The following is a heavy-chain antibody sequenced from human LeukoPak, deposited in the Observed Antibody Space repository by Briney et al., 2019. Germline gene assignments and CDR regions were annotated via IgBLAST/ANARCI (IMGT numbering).Heavy chain of an antibody. D-gene: IGHD1-14*01. V-gene: IGHV3-7*01. CDR3: AREEPWGSAYGDV. CDR2: IHKDGGEK. Sequence: PVGSLRLSCTASGFILSDYWMRWVRAAPGKRLEWGATIHKDGGEKWYVDAVKGRVTISRDNVRNSLYLQMNSLRAEDTAVYYCAREEPWGSAYGDVWAKGTTVTVSS. J-gene: IGHJ6*03. CDR1: GFILSDYW.